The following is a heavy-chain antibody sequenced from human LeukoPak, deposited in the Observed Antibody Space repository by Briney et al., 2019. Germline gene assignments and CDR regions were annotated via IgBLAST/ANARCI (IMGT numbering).Heavy chain of an antibody. D-gene: IGHD3-10*01. Sequence: ASVKVSCKASGYTFASYYMHWVRQAPGQGLEWMGIINPSSGASRYAQKFQGRVTMTRDMSTSTVYMELSSLRSEDTAVYYCARDNSVGDIAWWFDPWGQGTLVTVS. CDR3: ARDNSVGDIAWWFDP. J-gene: IGHJ5*02. CDR1: GYTFASYY. V-gene: IGHV1-46*01. CDR2: INPSSGAS.